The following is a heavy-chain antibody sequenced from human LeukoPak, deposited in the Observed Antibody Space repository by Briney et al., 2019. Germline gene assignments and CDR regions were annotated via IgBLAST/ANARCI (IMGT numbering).Heavy chain of an antibody. V-gene: IGHV4-4*07. CDR3: ARDSSSWTPDY. Sequence: SETLSLTCAVYGGSFSGYYWSWIRQPAGKGLEWIGRIYTSGSTNYNPSLKSRVTMSVDTSKNQFSLKLSSVTAADTAVYYCARDSSSWTPDYWGQGTLVTVSS. CDR2: IYTSGST. J-gene: IGHJ4*02. CDR1: GGSFSGYY. D-gene: IGHD6-13*01.